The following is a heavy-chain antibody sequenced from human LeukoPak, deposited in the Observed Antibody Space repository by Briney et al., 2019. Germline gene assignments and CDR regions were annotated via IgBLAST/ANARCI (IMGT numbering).Heavy chain of an antibody. CDR2: IKSKSYGATT. J-gene: IGHJ4*02. CDR1: GFTFSNAW. Sequence: TGGSLRLSCAASGFTFSNAWMSWVRQAPGKGLEWVGRIKSKSYGATTDYAVPVKGRFTISRDDSKNTLYLQMNSLKTEDTAVYYCATDNGGESGFDYWGQGTLVTVSS. CDR3: ATDNGGESGFDY. V-gene: IGHV3-15*05. D-gene: IGHD2-8*01.